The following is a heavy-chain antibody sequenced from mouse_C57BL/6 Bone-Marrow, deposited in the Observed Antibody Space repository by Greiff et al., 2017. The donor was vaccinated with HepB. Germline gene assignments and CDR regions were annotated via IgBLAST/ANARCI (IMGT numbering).Heavy chain of an antibody. CDR2: IWRGGST. V-gene: IGHV2-5*01. CDR3: AKRTMDYGSSYGFAY. Sequence: VMLVESGPGLVQPSQSLSITCTVSGFSLTSYGVHWVRQSPGKGLEWLGVIWRGGSTDYNAAFMSRLSITKDNSKSQVFFKMNSLQADDTAIYYCAKRTMDYGSSYGFAYWGQGTLVTVSA. D-gene: IGHD1-1*01. J-gene: IGHJ3*01. CDR1: GFSLTSYG.